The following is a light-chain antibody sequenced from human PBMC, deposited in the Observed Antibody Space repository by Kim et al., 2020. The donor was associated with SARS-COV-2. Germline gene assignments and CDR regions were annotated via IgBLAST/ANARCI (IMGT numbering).Light chain of an antibody. Sequence: QSALTQPPSASGSPGQSVTISCTGTSSDVGGYNYVSWYQQHPGKAPKLMIYEVSKRPSGVPDRFSGSKSGNTASLTVSGLQAGDEADYYCSSYAGSNKVFGGGTQLTV. CDR1: SSDVGGYNY. J-gene: IGLJ3*02. CDR3: SSYAGSNKV. V-gene: IGLV2-8*01. CDR2: EVS.